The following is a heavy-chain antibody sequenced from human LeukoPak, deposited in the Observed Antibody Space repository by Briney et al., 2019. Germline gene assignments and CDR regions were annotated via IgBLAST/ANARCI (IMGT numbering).Heavy chain of an antibody. Sequence: PGGSLRLSCAASGFTFSSYAMSWVRQAPGKGLEWVSAISGSGGSTYYADSVKGRFTISRDNSKNALYLQMNSLRAEDTAVYYCAKDLSPYGDYGDYWGQGTLVTVSS. D-gene: IGHD4-17*01. V-gene: IGHV3-23*01. J-gene: IGHJ4*02. CDR3: AKDLSPYGDYGDY. CDR2: ISGSGGST. CDR1: GFTFSSYA.